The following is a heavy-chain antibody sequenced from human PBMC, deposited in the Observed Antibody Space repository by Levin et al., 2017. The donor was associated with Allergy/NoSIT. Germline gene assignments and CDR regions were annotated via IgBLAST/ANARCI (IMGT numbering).Heavy chain of an antibody. CDR2: INPSGGST. J-gene: IGHJ4*02. CDR1: GYTFTSYY. Sequence: GESLKISCKASGYTFTSYYMHWVRQAPGQGLEWMGIINPSGGSTSYAQKFQGRVTMTRDTSTSTVYMELSSLRSEDTAVYYCARVRTLYGDYEGDYWGQGTLVTVSS. V-gene: IGHV1-46*01. CDR3: ARVRTLYGDYEGDY. D-gene: IGHD4-17*01.